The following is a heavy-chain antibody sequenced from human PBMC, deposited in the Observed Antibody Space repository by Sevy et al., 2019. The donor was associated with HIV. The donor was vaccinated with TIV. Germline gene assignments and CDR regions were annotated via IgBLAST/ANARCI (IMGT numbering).Heavy chain of an antibody. CDR3: ARDRDCSGGRCYSGWFDP. CDR1: RFTFTNFW. D-gene: IGHD2-15*01. V-gene: IGHV3-7*01. J-gene: IGHJ5*02. Sequence: GGSLRLSCAAYRFTFTNFWMTWVRQAPGKGLEWVANIKEDGSEKYYVDSVKGRFNISRDNAKNSLFLQMNSLRAEDTAVYYCARDRDCSGGRCYSGWFDPWGQGTLVTVSS. CDR2: IKEDGSEK.